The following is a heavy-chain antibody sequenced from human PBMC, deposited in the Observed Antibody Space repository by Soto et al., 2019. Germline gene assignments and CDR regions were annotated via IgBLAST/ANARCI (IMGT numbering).Heavy chain of an antibody. V-gene: IGHV1-58*01. CDR1: GFTFTSSA. CDR2: IVVGSGNT. J-gene: IGHJ4*02. CDR3: AATYDFWSGYYLFDY. Sequence: SVKVSCKASGFTFTSSAVQWVRQARGQRLEWIGWIVVGSGNTNYAQKFQERVTITRDMSTSTAYMELSSLRSGDTAVYYCAATYDFWSGYYLFDYWGQGTLVTVSS. D-gene: IGHD3-3*01.